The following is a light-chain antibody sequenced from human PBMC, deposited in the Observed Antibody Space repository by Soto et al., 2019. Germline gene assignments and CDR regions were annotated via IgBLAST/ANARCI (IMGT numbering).Light chain of an antibody. V-gene: IGKV1-5*03. Sequence: DIQMTQSPSSMSASVGDRVTITCRASQSVQTWLAWFQQKPGKAPKLLIYKATTLETGVPSRFSGSGSDTEFTLTISDMQPEDLGTDYWQQYNNYFTFGQGTKVDIK. J-gene: IGKJ1*01. CDR2: KAT. CDR1: QSVQTW. CDR3: QQYNNYFT.